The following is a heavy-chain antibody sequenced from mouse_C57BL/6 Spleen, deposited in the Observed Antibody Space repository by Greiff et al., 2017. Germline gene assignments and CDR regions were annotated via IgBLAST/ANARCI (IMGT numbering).Heavy chain of an antibody. D-gene: IGHD2-5*01. J-gene: IGHJ2*01. Sequence: EVKLVESGGGLVKPGGSLKLSCAASGFTFSSYAMSWVRQTPEKRLEWVATISDGGSYTYYPDNVKGRFTISRDNAKNNLYLQMSHLKSEDTAMYYCARAAYYSNYHYCDYWGQGTTLTVSS. V-gene: IGHV5-4*03. CDR3: ARAAYYSNYHYCDY. CDR2: ISDGGSYT. CDR1: GFTFSSYA.